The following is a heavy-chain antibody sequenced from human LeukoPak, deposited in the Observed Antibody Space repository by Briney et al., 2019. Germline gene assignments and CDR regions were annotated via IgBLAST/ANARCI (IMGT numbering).Heavy chain of an antibody. CDR1: GFTFSNYV. D-gene: IGHD2-15*01. CDR3: AKDLRPLVVLGAFDI. Sequence: GGSLRLSCAASGFTFSNYVMSWVRQAPGRGLEWVSGISGGGDKTYYADSVKGRFTISRDNSKNTLYLQMNSLRAEDTASYYCAKDLRPLVVLGAFDIWGQGTMVTVS. CDR2: ISGGGDKT. J-gene: IGHJ3*02. V-gene: IGHV3-23*01.